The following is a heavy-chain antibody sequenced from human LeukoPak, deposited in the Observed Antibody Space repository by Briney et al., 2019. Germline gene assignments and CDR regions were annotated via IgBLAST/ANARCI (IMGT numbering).Heavy chain of an antibody. Sequence: SETLSLTCTVSGGSISTYYWNWIRQSPGKGLEWIGNIYYSGSTNYNPSLKSRVTISVDTSKNQFSLKLSSVTAADTAVYYCARLEWELNFDYWGQGTLVTVSS. CDR1: GGSISTYY. V-gene: IGHV4-59*08. CDR3: ARLEWELNFDY. D-gene: IGHD1-26*01. CDR2: IYYSGST. J-gene: IGHJ4*02.